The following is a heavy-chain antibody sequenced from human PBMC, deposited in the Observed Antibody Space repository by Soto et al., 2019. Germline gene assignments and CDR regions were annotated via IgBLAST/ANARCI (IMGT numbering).Heavy chain of an antibody. CDR1: GYSFTSYW. CDR2: IDPSDSYT. J-gene: IGHJ6*02. D-gene: IGHD6-13*01. Sequence: PGESLKISCKGSGYSFTSYWISWVRQMPGKGLEWMGRIDPSDSYTNYSPSFQGHVTISADKSISTAYLQWSSLKASDTAMYYCVRLPMQQLVQDYYYGMDVWGQGTTVTVSS. CDR3: VRLPMQQLVQDYYYGMDV. V-gene: IGHV5-10-1*01.